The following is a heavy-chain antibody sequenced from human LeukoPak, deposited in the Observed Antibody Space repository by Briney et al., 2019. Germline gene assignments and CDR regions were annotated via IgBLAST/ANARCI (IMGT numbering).Heavy chain of an antibody. Sequence: GGSLRLSCAASEFSVGSNYMTWVRQAPGKGLEWVSLIYSGGSTYYADSVKGRFTISRDNSKNTLYLQMNSLRAEDTAVYYCARDVKSYTSGASYFDYWGQGTLVTVSS. D-gene: IGHD6-19*01. CDR1: EFSVGSNY. V-gene: IGHV3-66*01. CDR2: IYSGGST. J-gene: IGHJ4*02. CDR3: ARDVKSYTSGASYFDY.